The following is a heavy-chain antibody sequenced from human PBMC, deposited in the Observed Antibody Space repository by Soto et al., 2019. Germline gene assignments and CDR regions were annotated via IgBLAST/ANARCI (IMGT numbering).Heavy chain of an antibody. Sequence: EVQLVESGGGLVQPGGSLRLSCAASGFTFSSYSMNWVRQAPGKGLEWVSYISSSSSTIYYADSVKGRFTISRDNAKNSLYLQMNSLRDEDTAVYYCSMYDFWSGYYTGLDYYGMDVWGQGTTVTVSS. CDR2: ISSSSSTI. D-gene: IGHD3-3*01. CDR3: SMYDFWSGYYTGLDYYGMDV. CDR1: GFTFSSYS. J-gene: IGHJ6*02. V-gene: IGHV3-48*02.